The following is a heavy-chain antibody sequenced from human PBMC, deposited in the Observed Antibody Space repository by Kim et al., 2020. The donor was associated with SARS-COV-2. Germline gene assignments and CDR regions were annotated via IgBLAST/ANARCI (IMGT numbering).Heavy chain of an antibody. D-gene: IGHD3-3*01. Sequence: SETLSLTCTVSGVSFSSGGYSWSWIRQPPGKGLEWIGYIYHGESAFYNPSLESRVAMSLDKSKNQVSLKLTSVTAADTAVYDCARGATIFTVVPFDPSGQGMRVIVSS. CDR3: ARGATIFTVVPFDP. CDR1: GVSFSSGGYS. J-gene: IGHJ5*02. V-gene: IGHV4-31*03. CDR2: IYHGESA.